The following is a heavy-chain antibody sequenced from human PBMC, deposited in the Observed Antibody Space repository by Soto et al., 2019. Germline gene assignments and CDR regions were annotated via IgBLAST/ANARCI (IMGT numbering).Heavy chain of an antibody. CDR1: GFTFSSYS. Sequence: EVQLVESGGGLVKPGGSLRLSCAASGFTFSSYSMNWVRQAPGKGLEWVSSISSSSSYIYYADSVKGRFTISRDNAKNSLYLQMNSLRAEDTAVYYCARWGGYDLTYYYYGMDVWGQGTTVTVSS. J-gene: IGHJ6*02. CDR2: ISSSSSYI. D-gene: IGHD5-12*01. CDR3: ARWGGYDLTYYYYGMDV. V-gene: IGHV3-21*01.